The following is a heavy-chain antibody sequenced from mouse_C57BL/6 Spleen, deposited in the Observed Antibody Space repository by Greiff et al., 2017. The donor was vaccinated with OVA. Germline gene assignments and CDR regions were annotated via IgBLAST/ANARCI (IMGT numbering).Heavy chain of an antibody. CDR1: GYTFTSYW. CDR2: IDPSDSYT. V-gene: IGHV1-69*01. Sequence: VQLQQPGAELVMPGTSVKLSCKASGYTFTSYWMHWVKQRPGQGLEWIGEIDPSDSYTNYNQKFKGKSTLTVDKSSSTAYMQLSSLTSEDSAVYYCARGRHFDYWGQGTTLTVSS. CDR3: ARGRHFDY. J-gene: IGHJ2*01.